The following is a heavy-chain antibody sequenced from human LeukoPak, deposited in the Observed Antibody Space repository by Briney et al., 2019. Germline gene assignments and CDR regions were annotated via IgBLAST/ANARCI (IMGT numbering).Heavy chain of an antibody. CDR2: ISSSGSTI. D-gene: IGHD1-14*01. Sequence: GGSLRLSCAASGFTFSSYAMSWVRQAPGKGLEWVSYISSSGSTIYYADSVKGRFTISRDNAKNSLYLQMNSLRAEDTAVYYCARENRNWFDPWGQGTLVTVSS. V-gene: IGHV3-48*03. CDR1: GFTFSSYA. CDR3: ARENRNWFDP. J-gene: IGHJ5*02.